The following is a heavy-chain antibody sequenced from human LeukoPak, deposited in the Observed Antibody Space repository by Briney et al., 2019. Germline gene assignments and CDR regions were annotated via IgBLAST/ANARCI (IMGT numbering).Heavy chain of an antibody. CDR3: ARAGSYSGYDWGAYYFDY. J-gene: IGHJ4*02. V-gene: IGHV4-59*01. CDR2: ISYSGST. CDR1: GGSISTYY. Sequence: SETLSLTCTVSGGSISTYYWTWIRQPPGKGLEWIRYISYSGSTNYNPSLKSRVTISVDTSKNQFSLKLSSVTAADTAVYYCARAGSYSGYDWGAYYFDYWGQGTLVTVSS. D-gene: IGHD5-12*01.